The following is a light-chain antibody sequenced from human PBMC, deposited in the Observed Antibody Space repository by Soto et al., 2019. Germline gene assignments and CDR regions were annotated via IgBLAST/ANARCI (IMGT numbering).Light chain of an antibody. J-gene: IGKJ3*01. CDR3: QQSYSTPFT. CDR1: QSISSY. V-gene: IGKV1-39*01. Sequence: DIQMTQSPSSLSASVGDRVTITCRASQSISSYLNWYQQKPGKAPNLLIYAASSLQSGVPSRFSGSGSGTDFTLTISSLQPEHSATYYCQQSYSTPFTFGPGTKVDIK. CDR2: AAS.